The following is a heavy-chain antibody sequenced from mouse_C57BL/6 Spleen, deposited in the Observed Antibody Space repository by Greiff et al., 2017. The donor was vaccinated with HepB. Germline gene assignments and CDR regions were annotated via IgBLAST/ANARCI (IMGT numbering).Heavy chain of an antibody. Sequence: QVQLQQSGAELARPGASVKLSCKASGYTFTSYGISWVKQRTGQGLEWIGEIYPRSGNTYYNEKFKSKATLTADKSSSTAYMELRSLTSEDSAVYFCALYYSNYDYWGQGTTLTVSS. V-gene: IGHV1-81*01. CDR3: ALYYSNYDY. CDR1: GYTFTSYG. J-gene: IGHJ2*01. D-gene: IGHD2-5*01. CDR2: IYPRSGNT.